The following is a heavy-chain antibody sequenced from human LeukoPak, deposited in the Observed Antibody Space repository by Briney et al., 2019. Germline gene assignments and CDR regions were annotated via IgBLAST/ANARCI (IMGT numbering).Heavy chain of an antibody. CDR2: INPNSGDT. J-gene: IGHJ1*01. Sequence: ASVKVSCKASGYTFTGYYMHWLRQAPGQGLEWMGRINPNSGDTNSAQKFQGRVTMTRDTSISTAYMELSSLTSDDTAVYYCARVPDLYAEYCQNWGQGTLVTVSS. CDR1: GYTFTGYY. CDR3: ARVPDLYAEYCQN. V-gene: IGHV1-2*06.